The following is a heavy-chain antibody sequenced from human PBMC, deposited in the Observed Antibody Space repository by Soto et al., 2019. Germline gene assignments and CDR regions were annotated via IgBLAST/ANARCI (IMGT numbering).Heavy chain of an antibody. D-gene: IGHD5-18*01. CDR1: GHTFTSYG. CDR3: ARDVGYGLIDG. J-gene: IGHJ4*02. Sequence: QVQLVQSGGEVKKPGASVKVSCKASGHTFTSYGISWVRQAPGQGLEWMGWINAYNGNTNYAQKVQGRVTMTTDTSTSTAYMGLRSLRSDDSAVYYWARDVGYGLIDGWGQGTLVTVSS. V-gene: IGHV1-18*01. CDR2: INAYNGNT.